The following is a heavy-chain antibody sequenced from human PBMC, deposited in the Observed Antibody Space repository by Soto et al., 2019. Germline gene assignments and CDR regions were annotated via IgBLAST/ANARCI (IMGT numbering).Heavy chain of an antibody. V-gene: IGHV3-23*01. CDR3: AKGTLGVVNLLYYMDV. Sequence: GGSLRLSCAASGFTFSSYAMSWVRQAPGKGLEWVSAISGSGGSTYYADSVKGRFTISRDNSKNTLYLQMNSLRAEDTAVYYCAKGTLGVVNLLYYMDVWGKGTTVTVSS. D-gene: IGHD3-3*01. CDR1: GFTFSSYA. J-gene: IGHJ6*03. CDR2: ISGSGGST.